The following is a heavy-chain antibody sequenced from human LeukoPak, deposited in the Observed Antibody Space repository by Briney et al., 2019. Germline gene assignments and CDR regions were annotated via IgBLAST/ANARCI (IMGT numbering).Heavy chain of an antibody. D-gene: IGHD3-10*01. Sequence: PSETLSLTCAVYGGSFSGYYWSWIRQPPGKGLEWIGEINHSGSTNYNPSLKSRVTISVDTSKNQFSLKLSSVTAADTAVYYCARGRGSAYYYGSGCRYFDYWGQGTLVTASS. CDR1: GGSFSGYY. CDR2: INHSGST. V-gene: IGHV4-34*01. J-gene: IGHJ4*02. CDR3: ARGRGSAYYYGSGCRYFDY.